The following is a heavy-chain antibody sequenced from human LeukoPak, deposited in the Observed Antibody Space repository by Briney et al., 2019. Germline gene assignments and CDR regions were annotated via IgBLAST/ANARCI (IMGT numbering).Heavy chain of an antibody. J-gene: IGHJ4*02. D-gene: IGHD2-8*02. CDR2: ISHAGST. CDR3: TRSGGWWSLDY. CDR1: GDPISSSNW. Sequence: SETLSLTCAVSGDPISSSNWWSWVRQPPGKGLDWIGEISHAGSTKYNPSLKNRVTISKDNSKNQFSLKLNSVTAADTAVYYCTRSGGWWSLDYWGQGALVTVSS. V-gene: IGHV4-4*02.